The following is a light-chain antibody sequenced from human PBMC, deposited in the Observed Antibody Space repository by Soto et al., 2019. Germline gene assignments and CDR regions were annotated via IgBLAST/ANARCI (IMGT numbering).Light chain of an antibody. V-gene: IGKV3-20*01. J-gene: IGKJ1*01. CDR3: QQYGRPWT. CDR1: QSVWSSL. Sequence: ETVLTQSPGTLSLSPGERATLSCRASQSVWSSLLAWYQHKPGQTPRLLIYGASSRATGIPDRFSGSGSGTDFTLTIRRLEPEDFAVYYCQQYGRPWTFGQGTKVEIK. CDR2: GAS.